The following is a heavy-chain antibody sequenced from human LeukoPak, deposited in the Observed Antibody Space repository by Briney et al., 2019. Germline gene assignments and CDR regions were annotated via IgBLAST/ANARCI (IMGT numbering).Heavy chain of an antibody. D-gene: IGHD3-10*01. CDR2: INHSGNS. CDR1: GGSFSGYY. V-gene: IGHV4-34*01. CDR3: VRIYGSGGYPPYYCHGMDV. J-gene: IGHJ6*04. Sequence: SETLSLTCTVYGGSFSGYYWGWIRQSPGKGLEWIGEINHSGNSNSNPSLKSRLTMSLDTSKKHFSLKLSSVTAADAAIYYCVRIYGSGGYPPYYCHGMDVWGEGTTVTVSS.